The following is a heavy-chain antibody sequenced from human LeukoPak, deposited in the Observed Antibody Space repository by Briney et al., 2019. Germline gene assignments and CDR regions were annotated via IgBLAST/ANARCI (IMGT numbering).Heavy chain of an antibody. D-gene: IGHD1-26*01. Sequence: PSETLSLTCTVSGASISGSGYYWGWIRQPPGKGLEWIGNIYDSGSTYYNASLQSRVTISIDTSKNQFSMRLNSVTAADTAVYYCARGAYSGTFYRYFYHYMDVWGKGTTVTVSS. CDR1: GASISGSGYY. CDR3: ARGAYSGTFYRYFYHYMDV. J-gene: IGHJ6*03. V-gene: IGHV4-39*07. CDR2: IYDSGST.